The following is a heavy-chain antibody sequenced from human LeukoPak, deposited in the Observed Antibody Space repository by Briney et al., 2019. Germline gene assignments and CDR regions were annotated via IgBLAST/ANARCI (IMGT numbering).Heavy chain of an antibody. J-gene: IGHJ4*02. CDR2: ISTGGVNT. CDR3: AKEQMMYSSSPFDY. CDR1: GFTFNTYA. V-gene: IGHV3-23*01. Sequence: GGSLRLSCAASGFTFNTYAMSWVRQAPGEGLEWVSAISTGGVNTYYTDSVKGRFTISRDNSKNTLYLQMNSLRAEDTAVYFCAKEQMMYSSSPFDYWGQGTLVTVSA. D-gene: IGHD6-19*01.